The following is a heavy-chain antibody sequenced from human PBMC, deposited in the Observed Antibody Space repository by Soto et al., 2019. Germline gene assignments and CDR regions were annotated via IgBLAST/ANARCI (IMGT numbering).Heavy chain of an antibody. J-gene: IGHJ5*02. CDR1: GYTFTSYG. CDR3: AREIGYYYDSSGYYP. CDR2: ISAYNGNT. V-gene: IGHV1-18*01. Sequence: ASVKVSCKASGYTFTSYGISWVRQAPGQGLEWMGWISAYNGNTNYAQKLQGRVTMTTDTSTSTAYMELSSLRSEDTAVYYCAREIGYYYDSSGYYPWGQGTLVTVSS. D-gene: IGHD3-22*01.